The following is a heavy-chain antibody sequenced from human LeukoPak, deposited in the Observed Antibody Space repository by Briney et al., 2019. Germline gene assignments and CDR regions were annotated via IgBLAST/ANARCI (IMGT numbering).Heavy chain of an antibody. CDR1: GGSISSGGYY. D-gene: IGHD3-9*01. CDR2: IYYSGST. V-gene: IGHV4-31*03. CDR3: ARGQTYYDILTEVWWFDP. J-gene: IGHJ5*02. Sequence: PSQTLSLTCTVSGGSISSGGYYWSWIRQHPGKGLEWIGYIYYSGSTYYNPSLKSRVTISVDTSKNQFSLKLSSVTAADTAVYYCARGQTYYDILTEVWWFDPWGQGTLVTVSS.